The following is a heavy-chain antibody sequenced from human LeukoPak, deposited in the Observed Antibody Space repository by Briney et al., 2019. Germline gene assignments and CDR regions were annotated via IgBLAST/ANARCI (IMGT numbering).Heavy chain of an antibody. J-gene: IGHJ5*02. Sequence: ASVKVSCKASGYTFTSYGISWVRQAPGQGLEWMGWISAYNGNTNYAQKLQGRVTITADESTSTAYMELSSLRSEDTAVYYCARDPGYYDILTGYYKGNWFDPWGQGTLVTVSS. D-gene: IGHD3-9*01. CDR2: ISAYNGNT. CDR3: ARDPGYYDILTGYYKGNWFDP. V-gene: IGHV1-18*04. CDR1: GYTFTSYG.